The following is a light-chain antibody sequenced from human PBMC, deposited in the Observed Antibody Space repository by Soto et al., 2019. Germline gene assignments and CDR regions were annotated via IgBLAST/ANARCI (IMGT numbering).Light chain of an antibody. Sequence: DIQMTQSPSTLSASVGDRVTITCRASQSISSWLAWYQQKPGKAPKLLIYKASSLASGVPSRFSGSGSGTEFTLTISSLQADDFATYYCQGLLTFGGGTKVEIK. CDR1: QSISSW. J-gene: IGKJ4*02. CDR3: QGLLT. V-gene: IGKV1-5*03. CDR2: KAS.